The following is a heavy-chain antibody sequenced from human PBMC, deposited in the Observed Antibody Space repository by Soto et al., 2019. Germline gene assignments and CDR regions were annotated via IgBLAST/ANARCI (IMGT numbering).Heavy chain of an antibody. CDR2: ISHDGTSR. CDR3: VRSSGVPTPDFAY. CDR1: GFTFNIYA. J-gene: IGHJ4*02. D-gene: IGHD3-10*01. Sequence: VRLVESGGGVVQPGRSLRLSCAASGFTFNIYAMHWVRQAPGKGLEWVAVISHDGTSRYYADSVKGRVTISRDNSKRMVFVQMNSLGVEDTAVYYCVRSSGVPTPDFAYWGQGTLVTVSS. V-gene: IGHV3-30-3*01.